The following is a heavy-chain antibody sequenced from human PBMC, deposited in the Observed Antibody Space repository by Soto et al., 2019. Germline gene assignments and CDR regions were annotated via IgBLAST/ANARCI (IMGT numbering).Heavy chain of an antibody. CDR3: ARQRARTSNWFDP. CDR1: GGSIGSSSYY. CDR2: IYYSGST. J-gene: IGHJ5*02. Sequence: SETLSLTCTVSGGSIGSSSYYWGWIRQPPGKGLEWIGSIYYSGSTYYNPSLKSRVTISVDTSKNQFSLKLSSVTAADTAVYYCARQRARTSNWFDPWGQGTLVTVSS. V-gene: IGHV4-39*01.